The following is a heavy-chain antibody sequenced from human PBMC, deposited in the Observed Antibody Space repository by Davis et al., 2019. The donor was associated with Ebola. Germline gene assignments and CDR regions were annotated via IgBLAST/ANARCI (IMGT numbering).Heavy chain of an antibody. CDR1: GGSFSGYY. V-gene: IGHV4-34*01. J-gene: IGHJ4*02. CDR2: INHSGST. Sequence: SETLSLTCAVYGGSFSGYYWSWIRQPPGKGLEWIGEINHSGSTNYNPSLKSRVTISVDTSKNQFSLKLSSVTAADTAVYYCAGYRAFLGNCSGGSCSFDYWGQGTLVTVSS. CDR3: AGYRAFLGNCSGGSCSFDY. D-gene: IGHD2-15*01.